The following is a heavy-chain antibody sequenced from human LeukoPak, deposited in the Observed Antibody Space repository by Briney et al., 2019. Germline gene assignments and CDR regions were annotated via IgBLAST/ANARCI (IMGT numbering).Heavy chain of an antibody. Sequence: PGGSLRLSCAASGFTFSSYAMSWVRQATGKGLEWVSAISGSGGSTYYADSVKGRFTISRDNSKNTLYLQMNSLRAEDTAVYYCARMKAVAGSYWGQGTLVTVSS. D-gene: IGHD6-19*01. CDR1: GFTFSSYA. CDR3: ARMKAVAGSY. J-gene: IGHJ4*02. V-gene: IGHV3-23*01. CDR2: ISGSGGST.